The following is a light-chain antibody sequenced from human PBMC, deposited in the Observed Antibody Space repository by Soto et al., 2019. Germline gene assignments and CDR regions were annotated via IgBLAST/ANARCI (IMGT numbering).Light chain of an antibody. CDR1: QSVSSSY. CDR2: GAS. V-gene: IGKV3-20*01. CDR3: QQYGSSPFT. Sequence: EIVLTQSPGTLSLSPGERATLSCRASQSVSSSYLAWYQQKPGQAPRLLIYGASSRATSIPDRFSGSGSGIDFTLTISRLEPEDFAVYYWQQYGSSPFTCGPGTKVDIK. J-gene: IGKJ3*01.